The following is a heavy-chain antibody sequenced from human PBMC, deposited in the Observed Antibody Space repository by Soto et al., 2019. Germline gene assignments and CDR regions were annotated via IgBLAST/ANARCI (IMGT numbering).Heavy chain of an antibody. CDR3: GKTGDGEDGYYYYYGMDV. D-gene: IGHD7-27*01. V-gene: IGHV3-64D*06. Sequence: PGGSLRLSCSASGFTFSSYAMHWVRQAPGKGLEYVSAISSNGGSTYYADSVKGRFTISRDNSKNTLYLQMSSLRAEDTAVYYCGKTGDGEDGYYYYYGMDVWGQGTTVTVSS. J-gene: IGHJ6*02. CDR2: ISSNGGST. CDR1: GFTFSSYA.